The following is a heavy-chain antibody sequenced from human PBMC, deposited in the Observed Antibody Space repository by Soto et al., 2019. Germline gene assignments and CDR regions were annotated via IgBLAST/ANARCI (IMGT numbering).Heavy chain of an antibody. J-gene: IGHJ4*02. CDR2: SRNRVQSYST. CDR3: ASVFPSETNYFTDY. D-gene: IGHD3-10*01. Sequence: GGSLRLSCAASGFTFSDYYMDWVRQAPGKGLEWVGRSRNRVQSYSTEYAESVKGRFTISRDDSQNSLYLQMNSLKTEDTAVYYCASVFPSETNYFTDYRGQRTLVIVSS. V-gene: IGHV3-72*01. CDR1: GFTFSDYY.